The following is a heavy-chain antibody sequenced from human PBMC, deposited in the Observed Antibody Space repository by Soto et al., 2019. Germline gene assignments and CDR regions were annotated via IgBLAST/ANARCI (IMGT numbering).Heavy chain of an antibody. CDR1: DYTFTSYG. CDR3: ARPAAAPVGYYYYGMDV. J-gene: IGHJ6*02. Sequence: QVQLAQSGAEVKKPGASVKVSCKASDYTFTSYGISWVREAPGQGIEWKGWISAYNGNTNYAQKLQGRVTMTTDTSTSTAYMELRSLRSDDTAVYYCARPAAAPVGYYYYGMDVWGQGTTVTVSS. D-gene: IGHD2-2*01. V-gene: IGHV1-18*01. CDR2: ISAYNGNT.